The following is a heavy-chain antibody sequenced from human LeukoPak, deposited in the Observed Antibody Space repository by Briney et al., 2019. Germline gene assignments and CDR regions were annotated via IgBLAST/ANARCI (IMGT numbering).Heavy chain of an antibody. Sequence: GGSLRLSCAASGFTFSSSWMSWVRQAPGKGLEWVANIKQDGSEKYYVDSVKGRFTISRDNAKNSLYLQMNSLRAEDTAVYYCARLQFSNADNWFDPWGQGTLVTVSS. V-gene: IGHV3-7*01. CDR2: IKQDGSEK. J-gene: IGHJ5*02. CDR3: ARLQFSNADNWFDP. D-gene: IGHD3-3*01. CDR1: GFTFSSSW.